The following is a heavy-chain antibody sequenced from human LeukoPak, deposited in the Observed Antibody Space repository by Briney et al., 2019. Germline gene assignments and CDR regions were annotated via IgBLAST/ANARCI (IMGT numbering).Heavy chain of an antibody. CDR1: GGSISSYY. Sequence: SETLSLTCTVSGGSISSYYWSWIRQPPGKGLEWIGHIYYSGSTNYNPSLKSRVTISVDTSKNQFSLKLSSVTAADTAVYYCARSVGATSYYYYYYGMDVWGQGTTVTVSS. J-gene: IGHJ6*02. V-gene: IGHV4-59*08. CDR3: ARSVGATSYYYYYYGMDV. D-gene: IGHD1-26*01. CDR2: IYYSGST.